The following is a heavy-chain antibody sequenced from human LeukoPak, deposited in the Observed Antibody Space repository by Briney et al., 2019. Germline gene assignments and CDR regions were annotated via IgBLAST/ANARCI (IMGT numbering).Heavy chain of an antibody. CDR1: GGSFSGYY. CDR2: INHSGST. V-gene: IGHV4-34*01. J-gene: IGHJ4*02. CDR3: ARGRATFDY. Sequence: PSETLSLTCAVYGGSFSGYYWSWIRQPPGKGLEWIGEINHSGSTNYNPSLKSRVTISVDTSKNQFSLKLSSVTAADTAVYYCARGRATFDYWGQGTLVTVSS.